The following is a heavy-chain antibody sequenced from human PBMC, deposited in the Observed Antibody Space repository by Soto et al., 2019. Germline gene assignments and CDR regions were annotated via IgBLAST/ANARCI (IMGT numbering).Heavy chain of an antibody. CDR3: ARESITSVRAGYYYGMDV. D-gene: IGHD3-10*01. CDR1: GYTFTSYY. V-gene: IGHV1-46*03. J-gene: IGHJ6*02. Sequence: ASVKVSCKASGYTFTSYYMHWVRRAPGQGLEWMGIVNPSGGSTSYAQKFQGRVTMTRDTSTSTVYMELSSLRSEDTAVYYCARESITSVRAGYYYGMDVWGQGTTVTVSS. CDR2: VNPSGGST.